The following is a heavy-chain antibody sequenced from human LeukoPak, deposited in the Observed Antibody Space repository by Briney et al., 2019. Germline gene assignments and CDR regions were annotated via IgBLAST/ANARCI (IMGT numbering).Heavy chain of an antibody. Sequence: GGSLRLSCAASGFTFSSYSMNWVRQASGKGLEWVGRIRSKANSYATAYAASVKGRFTISRDDSKNTAYLQMNSLKTEDTAVYYCTRHSYGGWFDPWGQGTLVTVSS. CDR2: IRSKANSYAT. CDR3: TRHSYGGWFDP. J-gene: IGHJ5*02. CDR1: GFTFSSYS. V-gene: IGHV3-73*01. D-gene: IGHD5-18*01.